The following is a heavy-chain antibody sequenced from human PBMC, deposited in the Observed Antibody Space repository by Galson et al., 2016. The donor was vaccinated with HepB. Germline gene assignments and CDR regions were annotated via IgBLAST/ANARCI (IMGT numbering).Heavy chain of an antibody. Sequence: TLSLTCGVSGGSISSGGYSWSWIRQPPGKGLEWIGYIYDSGSTYYNPSLRSRVTISVDRSKKQFSLKLSSVTAADTAVYYCARGGGGSSSLHWYFDLWGRGTLITVSS. CDR1: GGSISSGGYS. CDR3: ARGGGGSSSLHWYFDL. V-gene: IGHV4-30-2*01. J-gene: IGHJ2*01. CDR2: IYDSGST. D-gene: IGHD4-23*01.